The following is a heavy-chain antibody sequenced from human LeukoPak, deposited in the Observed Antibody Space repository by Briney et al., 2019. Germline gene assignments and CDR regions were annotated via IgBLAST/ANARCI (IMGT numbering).Heavy chain of an antibody. D-gene: IGHD3-22*01. J-gene: IGHJ4*02. CDR2: IWYDGSNK. Sequence: GRSLRLSCAASGFIFSSYGMHWDRQAPGKGLEWVAVIWYDGSNKYYADSVKGRFTISRDNSKNTLYLQMNSLRAEDTAVYYCARSYDSSGYLEWGQGTLVTVSS. V-gene: IGHV3-33*01. CDR1: GFIFSSYG. CDR3: ARSYDSSGYLE.